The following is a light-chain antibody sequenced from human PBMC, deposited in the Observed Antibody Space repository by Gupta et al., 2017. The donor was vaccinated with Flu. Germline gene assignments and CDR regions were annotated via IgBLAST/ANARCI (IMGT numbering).Light chain of an antibody. CDR2: DAS. Sequence: LSLSPGERATLSCRASQSVSSYLAWYQQKPGQAPRLLIYDASNRATGIPARFSGSGSGTDFTLTISSLEPEDFAVYYCQQRSNWPVTFGQGTKLEIK. J-gene: IGKJ2*01. CDR1: QSVSSY. CDR3: QQRSNWPVT. V-gene: IGKV3-11*01.